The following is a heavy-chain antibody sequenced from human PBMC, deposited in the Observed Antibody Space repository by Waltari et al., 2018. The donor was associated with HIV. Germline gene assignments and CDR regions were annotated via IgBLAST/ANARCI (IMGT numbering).Heavy chain of an antibody. CDR2: INTKSGGT. D-gene: IGHD2-2*01. V-gene: IGHV1-2*02. Sequence: QVELVQSGAEVKKPGASVKVSCKASGYTFTDNYIHWVRQAPGHGLEWKGRINTKSGGTKHAQKFQGRVTMTRDTSMSTVYMEVSRLTSDDTAVYYCARGGASTTPRDYNYYGLDVWGQGTTVTVSS. CDR1: GYTFTDNY. J-gene: IGHJ6*02. CDR3: ARGGASTTPRDYNYYGLDV.